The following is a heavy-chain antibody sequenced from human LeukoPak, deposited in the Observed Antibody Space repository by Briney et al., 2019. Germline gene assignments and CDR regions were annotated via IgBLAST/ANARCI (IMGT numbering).Heavy chain of an antibody. CDR1: GYTFTSYD. J-gene: IGHJ6*03. CDR2: MNPNSGNT. D-gene: IGHD4-17*01. CDR3: ARVMTTVTTAKLYYYYYYMDV. Sequence: ASVKVSCKASGYTFTSYDINWVRQATGQGLEWMGWMNPNSGNTGYAQKLQGRVTMTTDTSTSTAYMELRSLRSDDTAVYYCARVMTTVTTAKLYYYYYYMDVWGKGTTVTVSS. V-gene: IGHV1-8*01.